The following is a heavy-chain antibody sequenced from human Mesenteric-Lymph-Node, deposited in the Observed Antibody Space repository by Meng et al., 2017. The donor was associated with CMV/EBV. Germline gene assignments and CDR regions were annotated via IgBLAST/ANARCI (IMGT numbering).Heavy chain of an antibody. V-gene: IGHV3-13*01. J-gene: IGHJ4*02. Sequence: GESLKISCAASGFAFSSYDMHWVRQATGKGLEWVSGIGTAGDTYYPGSVKGRFTISRENAKNSLYLRMNSLRAGDTAVYYCVRGTSWGLIYWGRGALVTVSS. CDR3: VRGTSWGLIY. D-gene: IGHD3-16*01. CDR1: GFAFSSYD. CDR2: IGTAGDT.